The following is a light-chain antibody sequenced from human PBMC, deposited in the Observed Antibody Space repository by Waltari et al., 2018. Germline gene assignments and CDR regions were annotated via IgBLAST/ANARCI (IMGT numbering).Light chain of an antibody. V-gene: IGKV3-20*01. J-gene: IGKJ1*01. CDR2: GAS. CDR1: QRVGRT. Sequence: EIVLTQSPGTLSLSTGARATLSCRASQRVGRTLAWYQQKPGQAPRPLMYGASSRATGTPDRFSGSGSGTDFSLTISILEPEDFAVYYCQHYVRLPATFGQGTKVEIK. CDR3: QHYVRLPAT.